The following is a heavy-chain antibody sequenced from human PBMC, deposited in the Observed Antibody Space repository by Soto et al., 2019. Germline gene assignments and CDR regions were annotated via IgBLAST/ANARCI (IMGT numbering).Heavy chain of an antibody. CDR2: IRASGDRK. D-gene: IGHD3-10*01. J-gene: IGHJ4*02. CDR3: ERPLYSVALGEVFDS. CDR1: EFTFSTYA. V-gene: IGHV3-23*01. Sequence: GGSLRLSCAASEFTFSTYAVSWVRQAPGKGVEWVSAIRASGDRKCYADYVQGRFTISRDNSKNSLYLQMNSLSDEDTAVYYCERPLYSVALGEVFDSWGQGTLVTVSS.